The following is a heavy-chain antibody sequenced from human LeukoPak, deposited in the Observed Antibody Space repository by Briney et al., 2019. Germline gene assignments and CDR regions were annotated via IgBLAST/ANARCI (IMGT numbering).Heavy chain of an antibody. D-gene: IGHD6-13*01. V-gene: IGHV4-30-2*01. CDR2: IYHSGST. J-gene: IGHJ2*01. CDR3: ARRARIAAAGWGSWYFDL. CDR1: GGSISSGGYY. Sequence: SETLSLTCTVSGGSISSGGYYWSWIRQPPGKGLEWIGYIYHSGSTYYNPSLKSRVTISVDTSKNQFSLKLSSVTAADAAVYYCARRARIAAAGWGSWYFDLWGRGTLVTVSS.